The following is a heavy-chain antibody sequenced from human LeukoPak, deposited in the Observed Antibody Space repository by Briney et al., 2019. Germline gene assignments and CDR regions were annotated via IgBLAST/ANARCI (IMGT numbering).Heavy chain of an antibody. CDR3: ARVGDYYDSDY. D-gene: IGHD3-22*01. V-gene: IGHV4-30-2*01. Sequence: SETLSLTCDVSGGSISSGGYSWSWIRQPPGKGLEWIGYIYHSGSTYYNPSLKSRVTISVDRSKNQFSLKLSSVTAADTAVYYCARVGDYYDSDYWGQGTLVTVSS. CDR1: GGSISSGGYS. CDR2: IYHSGST. J-gene: IGHJ4*02.